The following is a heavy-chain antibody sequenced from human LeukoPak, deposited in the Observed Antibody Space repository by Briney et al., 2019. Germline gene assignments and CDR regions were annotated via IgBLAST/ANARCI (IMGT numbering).Heavy chain of an antibody. D-gene: IGHD3-9*01. Sequence: SETLSLTCIVSGGSISDNYWSWIRQPAGRGLEWIGRIYSTGSINYSPSLKSRVTMSVDTSKNHFSLTLTSVSAADTAVYYCARGGAMTGYYDSWGQGTLVTVSS. CDR1: GGSISDNY. CDR3: ARGGAMTGYYDS. J-gene: IGHJ5*01. V-gene: IGHV4-4*07. CDR2: IYSTGSI.